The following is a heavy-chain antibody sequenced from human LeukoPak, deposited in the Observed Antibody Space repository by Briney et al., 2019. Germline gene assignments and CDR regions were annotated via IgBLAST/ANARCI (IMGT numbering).Heavy chain of an antibody. D-gene: IGHD2-15*01. CDR1: GFTFGDYT. CDR3: TRDPPTRY. Sequence: GGSLRLSCTASGFTFGDYTITWIRQAPGRGLEWVGFIRNRADGGTPEYAACVKGRLSISRDDSKNIAYMQMNSLKTDDTVVYYCTRDPPTRYWGQGTLVSVSS. J-gene: IGHJ4*02. V-gene: IGHV3-49*03. CDR2: IRNRADGGTP.